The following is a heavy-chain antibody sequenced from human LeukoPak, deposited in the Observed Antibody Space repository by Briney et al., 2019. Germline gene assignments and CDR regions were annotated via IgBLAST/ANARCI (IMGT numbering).Heavy chain of an antibody. D-gene: IGHD2-15*01. J-gene: IGHJ5*02. Sequence: GSLRLSCAASGFTVSSNYMNWVRQAPGKGLEWVSVLYSGGSTYYADSVKGRFTISRDNSKNTLFLQMNSLRAEDTAVYYCARVGYCSGGSCYSDWFDPWGQGTLVTVSS. CDR3: ARVGYCSGGSCYSDWFDP. V-gene: IGHV3-53*01. CDR2: LYSGGST. CDR1: GFTVSSNY.